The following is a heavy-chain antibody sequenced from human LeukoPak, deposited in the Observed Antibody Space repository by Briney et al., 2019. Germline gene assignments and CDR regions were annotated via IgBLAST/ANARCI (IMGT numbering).Heavy chain of an antibody. V-gene: IGHV1-2*02. J-gene: IGHJ6*02. CDR1: GYTFTGYY. Sequence: ASEKVSCKASGYTFTGYYMHWVRQAPGHGLDWMGWINPNSGGTNYAQKFQGRVTMTRDTSISTAYMELSRLRSDDTAVYYCARDKLSYCGGDCPSWYYGMDVWGQGTTVTVSS. CDR3: ARDKLSYCGGDCPSWYYGMDV. D-gene: IGHD2-21*02. CDR2: INPNSGGT.